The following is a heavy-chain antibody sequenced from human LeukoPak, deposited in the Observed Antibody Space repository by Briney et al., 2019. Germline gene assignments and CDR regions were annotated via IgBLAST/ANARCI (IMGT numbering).Heavy chain of an antibody. J-gene: IGHJ6*02. Sequence: PGASVKVSCKASGYTFTSYGISWVRQAPGQGLEWMGWISAYNGNTKYSQKFQGRVTITRDTSASTAYMELSSLRSEDTAVYYCAYGDAPYYYYGMDVWGQGTTVTVSS. V-gene: IGHV1-18*01. CDR2: ISAYNGNT. CDR3: AYGDAPYYYYGMDV. CDR1: GYTFTSYG. D-gene: IGHD4-17*01.